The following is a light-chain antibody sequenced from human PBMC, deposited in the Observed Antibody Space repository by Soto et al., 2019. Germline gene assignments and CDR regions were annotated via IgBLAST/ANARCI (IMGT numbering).Light chain of an antibody. CDR1: SSDVGGYSY. J-gene: IGLJ1*01. Sequence: QSVLTQPASVSGSPGQSIPISCTGTSSDVGGYSYVCWYQQHPGKAPKLMIYDVNIRPSGVSDRFSGSKSGNTASLTISGLQAQDEADYYCSSYTSSNTLVFGTGTKVTVL. V-gene: IGLV2-14*01. CDR3: SSYTSSNTLV. CDR2: DVN.